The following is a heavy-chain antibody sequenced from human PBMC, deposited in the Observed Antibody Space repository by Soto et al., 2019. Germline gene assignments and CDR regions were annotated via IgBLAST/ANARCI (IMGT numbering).Heavy chain of an antibody. J-gene: IGHJ5*02. CDR1: GFTFTSSA. CDR2: IVVGSGNT. D-gene: IGHD2-15*01. V-gene: IGHV1-58*01. Sequence: SVKVSCKASGFTFTSSAVQWVRQARGQRLEWIGWIVVGSGNTNYAQKFQERVTITRDMSTSTAYMELSSLRSEDTAVYYCAAAAPYCSGGSCYWAPWGQGTLVTVPQ. CDR3: AAAAPYCSGGSCYWAP.